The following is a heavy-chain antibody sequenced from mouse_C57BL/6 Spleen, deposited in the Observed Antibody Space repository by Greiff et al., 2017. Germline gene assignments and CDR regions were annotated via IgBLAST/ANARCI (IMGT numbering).Heavy chain of an antibody. Sequence: EVKLMESGGGLVKPGGSLKLSCAASGFPFSSYAMSWVRPTPEKRLAWVATISDGGSYPYYPDHVKGRFTISSDNAKNTLYLQMSHLKSEDTAMYYCAREKTGTRGYFDYWGQGTTLTVSS. CDR3: AREKTGTRGYFDY. CDR1: GFPFSSYA. D-gene: IGHD4-1*01. J-gene: IGHJ2*01. CDR2: ISDGGSYP. V-gene: IGHV5-4*01.